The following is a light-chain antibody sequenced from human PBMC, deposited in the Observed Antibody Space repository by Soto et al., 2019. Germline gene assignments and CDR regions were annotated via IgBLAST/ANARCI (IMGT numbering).Light chain of an antibody. J-gene: IGLJ2*01. CDR3: SSYTSSSNVV. CDR2: EVN. Sequence: QSALTQPASVSGSPGQSITISCTGTSSDVGGFDYVSWYQQHPGKAPKLMIYEVNNRPSGVSHRFSGSKSANTASLTISGLQAEDEADYYCSSYTSSSNVVFGGGTKLPVL. CDR1: SSDVGGFDY. V-gene: IGLV2-14*01.